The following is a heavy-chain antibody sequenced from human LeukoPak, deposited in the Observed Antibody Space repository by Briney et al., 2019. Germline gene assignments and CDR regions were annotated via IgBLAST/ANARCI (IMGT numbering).Heavy chain of an antibody. D-gene: IGHD3-3*01. CDR3: ARHTTIFGVAIIDI. Sequence: ASVKVSCKASGYTFTHYYMHWLRQAPGQGLEWMGWMHPNSGGTKYAQKFQGRVTMTRDTSISTAYMDLSRLRSDGTAVYYCARHTTIFGVAIIDIWGQGTMVTVSS. V-gene: IGHV1-2*02. CDR2: MHPNSGGT. J-gene: IGHJ3*02. CDR1: GYTFTHYY.